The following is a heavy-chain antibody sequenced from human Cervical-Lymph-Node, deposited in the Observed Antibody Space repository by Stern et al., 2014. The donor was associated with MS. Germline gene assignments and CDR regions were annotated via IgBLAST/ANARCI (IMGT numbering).Heavy chain of an antibody. J-gene: IGHJ4*02. D-gene: IGHD2/OR15-2a*01. CDR1: GFTFSSAW. Sequence: EVHLVESGGGLVKPGGSLRLSCAASGFTFSSAWMSWVRQAPGKGLEWVGRIRSKFDGGTTDYAAAVKGRFTISRDDSKNMLYLQMNSLISEDTAVYLCAADVPVPLAQIDYWGQGTLVTVSS. CDR2: IRSKFDGGTT. CDR3: AADVPVPLAQIDY. V-gene: IGHV3-15*01.